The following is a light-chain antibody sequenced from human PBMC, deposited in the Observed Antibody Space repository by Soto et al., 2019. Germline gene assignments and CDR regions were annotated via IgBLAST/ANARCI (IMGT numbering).Light chain of an antibody. J-gene: IGKJ4*01. V-gene: IGKV1-5*03. CDR2: QAS. CDR1: QSINSW. CDR3: QQYNSWPLT. Sequence: DIQMTQSPSTLSASVGDRVTITCRASQSINSWLAWYQQKPGKAPNLLIYQASSLESGVPSRFSGSGSGTEFTLTISCLQPDDFATYFCQQYNSWPLTFGGGTKVEI.